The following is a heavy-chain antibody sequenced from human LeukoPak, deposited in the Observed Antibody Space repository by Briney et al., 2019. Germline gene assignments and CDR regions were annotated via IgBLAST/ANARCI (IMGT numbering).Heavy chain of an antibody. D-gene: IGHD6-6*01. CDR2: IDYSGTT. CDR1: GGSISNYY. Sequence: SETLSLTCTVSGGSISNYYWSWIRQPPGEGLEWIGYIDYSGTTKYNPSLKSRVSISVDTSKNQYLLNLSSVTAADTAIYFCARHLIAGRPAGRFDPWGQGTLVTV. V-gene: IGHV4-59*08. J-gene: IGHJ5*02. CDR3: ARHLIAGRPAGRFDP.